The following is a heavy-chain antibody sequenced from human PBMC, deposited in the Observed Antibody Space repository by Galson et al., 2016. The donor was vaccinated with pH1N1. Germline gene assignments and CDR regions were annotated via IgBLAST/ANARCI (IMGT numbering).Heavy chain of an antibody. CDR2: IYWDDDK. CDR3: AHRLRHDYGDPGTFDY. J-gene: IGHJ4*02. Sequence: PALVKPTQTLTLTCTVSGFSLTSSEVAVAWFRQPPGKTLEWLAVIYWDDDKRYSPSLQSRVSLTMDTSRDQVVLTMDNMDPMDTATYFCAHRLRHDYGDPGTFDYWGQGALVTVSS. V-gene: IGHV2-5*02. CDR1: GFSLTSSEVA. D-gene: IGHD4-17*01.